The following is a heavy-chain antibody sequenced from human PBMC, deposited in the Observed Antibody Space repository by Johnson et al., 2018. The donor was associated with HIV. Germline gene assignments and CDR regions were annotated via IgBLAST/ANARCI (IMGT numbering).Heavy chain of an antibody. CDR2: IYSGGST. CDR3: ASSRSDHDTFDI. V-gene: IGHV3-66*03. CDR1: GFTVSRNY. Sequence: VQLVESGGGLIQPGGSLRLSCAVSGFTVSRNYMSWVRQAPGKGLEWVSVIYSGGSTYYADSVKGRFTISRDNSKNTLYLQMNSLRAEDTAVYYCASSRSDHDTFDIWGQGTMVTVSS. J-gene: IGHJ3*02.